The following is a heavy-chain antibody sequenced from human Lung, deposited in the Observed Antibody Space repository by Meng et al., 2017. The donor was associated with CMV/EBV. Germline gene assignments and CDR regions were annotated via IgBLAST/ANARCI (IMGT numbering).Heavy chain of an antibody. J-gene: IGHJ6*02. CDR1: DYSISSGHY. V-gene: IGHV4-38-2*02. CDR2: VSHSGSP. D-gene: IGHD5-24*01. Sequence: GSLRSSXHVPDYSISSGHYWGWIRQPPGKGLEWIGSVSHSGSPYSNPSLMRRATTSFDTSKTPFSLKLRSVTAADTAVYYCAREMPTIYWWGNAMAGWGQGTTVTVSS. CDR3: AREMPTIYWWGNAMAG.